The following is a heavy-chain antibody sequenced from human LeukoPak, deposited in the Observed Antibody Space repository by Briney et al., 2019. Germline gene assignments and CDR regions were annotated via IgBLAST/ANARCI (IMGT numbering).Heavy chain of an antibody. CDR2: MNPNSGNT. CDR3: ARGPATYYYMDV. Sequence: ASVKVSCKASGYTFTSYDINWVRQATGQGLEWMGWMNPNSGNTGYAQRFQGRVTMTRNTSISTAYMELSSLRSEDTAVYCCARGPATYYYMDVWGKGTTVTISS. V-gene: IGHV1-8*01. J-gene: IGHJ6*03. D-gene: IGHD1-26*01. CDR1: GYTFTSYD.